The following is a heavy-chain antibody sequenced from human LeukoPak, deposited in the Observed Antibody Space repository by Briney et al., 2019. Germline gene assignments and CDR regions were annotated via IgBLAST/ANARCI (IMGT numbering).Heavy chain of an antibody. J-gene: IGHJ6*03. CDR3: ARDHMVRGVMPYMDV. V-gene: IGHV3-9*01. CDR1: GFTFDDYA. Sequence: PGRSLRLSCAASGFTFDDYAMHWVRQAPGKGLEWVSGISWNSGSIGYADSVKGRFTISRDNAKNSLYLQMNSLRAEDTALYYCARDHMVRGVMPYMDVWGKGTTVTVSS. D-gene: IGHD3-10*01. CDR2: ISWNSGSI.